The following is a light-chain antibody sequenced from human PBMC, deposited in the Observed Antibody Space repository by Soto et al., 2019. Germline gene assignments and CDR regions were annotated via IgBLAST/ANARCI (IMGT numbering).Light chain of an antibody. CDR2: GAS. J-gene: IGKJ1*01. V-gene: IGKV3-15*01. Sequence: ETVMTQSPATLSVSPGERATLSCRASESVSSNLVWYQQKPGHAPRLLIYGASTRVTGIPARFSGSGSGTEFTLTISSLQSEHFAVYYCQQYKNWPRTFGQGTKVEIK. CDR1: ESVSSN. CDR3: QQYKNWPRT.